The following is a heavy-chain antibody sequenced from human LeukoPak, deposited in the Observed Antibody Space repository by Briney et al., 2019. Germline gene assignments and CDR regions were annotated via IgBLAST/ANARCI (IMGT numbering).Heavy chain of an antibody. CDR1: GYTFTSYY. CDR3: ARTDCSGGSGLGY. V-gene: IGHV1-46*01. J-gene: IGHJ4*02. CDR2: INPSGGST. D-gene: IGHD2-15*01. Sequence: GASVTVSCTASGYTFTSYYMHWVRQAPGQGLEWMGIINPSGGSTSYAQKFQGRVTMTRDTSTSTVYMELSRLRSDDTAVYYCARTDCSGGSGLGYWGQGTLVTVSS.